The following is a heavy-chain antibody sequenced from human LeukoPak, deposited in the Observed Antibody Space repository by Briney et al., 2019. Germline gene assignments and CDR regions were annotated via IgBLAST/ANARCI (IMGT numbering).Heavy chain of an antibody. CDR1: GGSISSGGYS. J-gene: IGHJ1*01. D-gene: IGHD4-23*01. CDR3: ARGDYGGNFFQH. Sequence: SETLSLTCAVSGGSISSGGYSWSWIRQPPGKGLEWIGYIYHGGSTYYNPSLKSRVTISVDRSKNQFSLKLSSVTAADTAVYYCARGDYGGNFFQHWGQGTLVTVSS. CDR2: IYHGGST. V-gene: IGHV4-30-2*01.